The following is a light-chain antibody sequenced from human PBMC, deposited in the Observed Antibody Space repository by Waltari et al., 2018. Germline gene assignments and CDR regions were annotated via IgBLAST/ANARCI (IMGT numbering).Light chain of an antibody. CDR1: QSVSSN. CDR2: GAS. V-gene: IGKV3-15*01. J-gene: IGKJ3*01. CDR3: QQYNNWVFT. Sequence: EIVMTQSPATLSVSPGERGTLSCRASQSVSSNLAWYQQKPGQAPRLLIYGASTRATGIPARFSGSGSGTEFTLTISSLQSEDFAVYYCQQYNNWVFTFGPGTKVDI.